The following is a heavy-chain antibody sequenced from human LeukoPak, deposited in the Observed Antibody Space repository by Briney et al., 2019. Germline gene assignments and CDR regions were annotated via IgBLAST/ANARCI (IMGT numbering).Heavy chain of an antibody. J-gene: IGHJ4*02. CDR1: GFTFSSNA. D-gene: IGHD6-19*01. CDR3: AKRSNGWYWDY. Sequence: QAGGSLRLSCAASGFTFSSNAMSWVRQAPGKGPEWVSGISGSGGSTYYADSVKGRFTISRDNSKNTLYLQMNSLRSEDTAVYYCAKRSNGWYWDYWGQGTLVTVSS. CDR2: ISGSGGST. V-gene: IGHV3-23*01.